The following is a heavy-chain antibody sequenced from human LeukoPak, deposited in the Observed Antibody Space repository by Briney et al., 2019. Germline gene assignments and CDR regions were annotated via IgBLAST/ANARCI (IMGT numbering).Heavy chain of an antibody. CDR3: ARAGYSGYELKD. V-gene: IGHV4-30-4*08. CDR1: GGSISSSSYY. D-gene: IGHD5-12*01. Sequence: PSETLSLTCTVSGGSISSSSYYWGWIRQPPGKGLEWIGYIYYSGSTYYNPSLKSRVTISVDTSKNQFSLKLSSVTAADTAVYYCARAGYSGYELKDWGQGTLVTVSS. CDR2: IYYSGST. J-gene: IGHJ4*02.